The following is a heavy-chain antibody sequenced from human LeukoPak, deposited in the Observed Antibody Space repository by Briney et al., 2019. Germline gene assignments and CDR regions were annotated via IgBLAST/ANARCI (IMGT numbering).Heavy chain of an antibody. D-gene: IGHD1-26*01. CDR1: GFTFSSYD. CDR2: IGIAGDT. J-gene: IGHJ3*02. V-gene: IGHV3-13*01. Sequence: GGSLRLSCAASGFTFSSYDMHWVRQATGKGLEWVSSIGIAGDTYYPGSVKGRFTISRDNSKNTLYLQMNSLRAEDTAVYYCARDRGGSYTTDAFDIWGQGTMVTVSS. CDR3: ARDRGGSYTTDAFDI.